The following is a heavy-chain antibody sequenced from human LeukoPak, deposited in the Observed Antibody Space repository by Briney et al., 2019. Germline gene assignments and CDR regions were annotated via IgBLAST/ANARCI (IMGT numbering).Heavy chain of an antibody. Sequence: TPSETLSLTCTVSGGSISSYYWSWIRQPAGKGLEWIGRIYTSGSTNYNPSLKSRVTMSVDTSKNQFSLKLSSVTAADTAVYYCARDPAVTGTVWFDPWGQGTLVTVSS. V-gene: IGHV4-4*07. D-gene: IGHD6-19*01. CDR3: ARDPAVTGTVWFDP. J-gene: IGHJ5*02. CDR2: IYTSGST. CDR1: GGSISSYY.